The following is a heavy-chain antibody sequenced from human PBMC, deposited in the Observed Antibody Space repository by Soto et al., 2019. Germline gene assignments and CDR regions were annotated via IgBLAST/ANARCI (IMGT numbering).Heavy chain of an antibody. V-gene: IGHV3-23*01. CDR2: ISGDGTRT. J-gene: IGHJ5*02. D-gene: IGHD3-3*01. Sequence: LRLSCAASGFPFSSYVMSWVRQAPGKGLEWVSGISGDGTRTYYGDSVKGRFTISRDNSKNTVFLQMNSLRAEDTALYYCVKDLRPNRGWFGPWGQGTRVTVSS. CDR1: GFPFSSYV. CDR3: VKDLRPNRGWFGP.